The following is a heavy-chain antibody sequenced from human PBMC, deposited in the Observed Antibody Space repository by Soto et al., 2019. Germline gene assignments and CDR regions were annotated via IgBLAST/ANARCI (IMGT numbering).Heavy chain of an antibody. J-gene: IGHJ4*02. Sequence: QVQLVQSGPEVKKPGSSVKVSCKASGGTFSNSAISWVRQAPGQGLEWVGGIIPIFGSTNNAQKFQGRVTIIADESTGTAYMELSSLRSEDTAVHYCERGSHYGDYAFDSWGQGTLVTVSS. D-gene: IGHD4-17*01. CDR2: IIPIFGST. CDR3: ERGSHYGDYAFDS. V-gene: IGHV1-69*01. CDR1: GGTFSNSA.